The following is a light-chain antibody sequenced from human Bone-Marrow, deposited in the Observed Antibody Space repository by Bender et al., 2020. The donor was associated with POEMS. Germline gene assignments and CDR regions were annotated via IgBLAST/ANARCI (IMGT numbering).Light chain of an antibody. Sequence: SYELTQPPSVSLSPGQTASVVCSGDRLGDKYASWYQQKPGQSPVLVIYQDRLRPSGIPERFSGSNSGNTATLTISGPQAVDEADYYCQAWDTITVVFGGGTKLTVL. CDR1: RLGDKY. J-gene: IGLJ2*01. CDR2: QDR. V-gene: IGLV3-1*01. CDR3: QAWDTITVV.